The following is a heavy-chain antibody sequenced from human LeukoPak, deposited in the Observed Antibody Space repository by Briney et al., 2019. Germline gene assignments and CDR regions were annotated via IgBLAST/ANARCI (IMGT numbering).Heavy chain of an antibody. CDR3: ARGFGVLWFGELLPYNWFDP. CDR2: INPNSGGT. V-gene: IGHV1-2*06. J-gene: IGHJ5*02. CDR1: GYTFTGYY. Sequence: ASVKVSCKASGYTFTGYYMHWVRQAPGQGLEWMGRINPNSGGTNYAQKFQGRVTMTRDTSISTAYMELSRLRSDDTAVYYCARGFGVLWFGELLPYNWFDPWGQGTLVTVSS. D-gene: IGHD3-10*01.